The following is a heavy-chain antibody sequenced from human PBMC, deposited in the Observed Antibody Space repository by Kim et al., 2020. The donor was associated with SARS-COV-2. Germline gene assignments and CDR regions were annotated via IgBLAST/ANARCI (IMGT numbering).Heavy chain of an antibody. J-gene: IGHJ4*02. V-gene: IGHV3-30*01. Sequence: EESVRARFTIPTDNSKNPVYLQMNSLGAEDTAGYYCARDLVVVAATPLDYWGQGTLVTVSS. CDR3: ARDLVVVAATPLDY. D-gene: IGHD2-15*01.